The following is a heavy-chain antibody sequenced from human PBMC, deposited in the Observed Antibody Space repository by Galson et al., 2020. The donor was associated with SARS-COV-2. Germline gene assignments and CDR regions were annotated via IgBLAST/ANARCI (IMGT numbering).Heavy chain of an antibody. D-gene: IGHD3-10*01. CDR2: IYYNGNT. CDR1: GDSVSSAGYY. V-gene: IGHV4-31*03. CDR3: ARVPGFYSSGIYYAMDV. Sequence: ETSETLSLTCTVSGDSVSSAGYYWSWNRQRPGKGLDWIGYIYYNGNTYYNSSLKSRVTISVDTSKNQFSLKLSSVSAADTAVYYCARVPGFYSSGIYYAMDVWGQGTTVTVSS. J-gene: IGHJ6*02.